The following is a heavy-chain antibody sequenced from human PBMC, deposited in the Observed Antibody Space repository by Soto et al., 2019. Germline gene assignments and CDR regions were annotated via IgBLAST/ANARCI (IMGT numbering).Heavy chain of an antibody. CDR3: AHRLPTTRAYDY. CDR1: GFSLSTYAMG. CDR2: IYWDDDK. D-gene: IGHD4-17*01. V-gene: IGHV2-5*02. Sequence: SGPTLVNPTQTLTLTCPFSGFSLSTYAMGVGWIRQPPGKALEWLALIYWDDDKRYSPSLKSRLTITKDTSKNQVVLTMTNMDPVDTATYYCAHRLPTTRAYDYWGQGTLVTVSS. J-gene: IGHJ4*02.